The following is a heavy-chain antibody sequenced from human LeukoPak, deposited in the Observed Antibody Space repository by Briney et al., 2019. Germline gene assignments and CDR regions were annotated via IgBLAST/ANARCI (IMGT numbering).Heavy chain of an antibody. D-gene: IGHD3-10*01. CDR1: GFTFSDYY. CDR2: ISGGSTI. CDR3: ARYYGSDYYRLDY. V-gene: IGHV3-11*01. J-gene: IGHJ4*02. Sequence: PGGSLRLSCAASGFTFSDYYMSWIRQAPGRGLEWVSYISGGSTINYADSVKGRFTISRDNAKNSLYLQMNSLRAEDTAVYYCARYYGSDYYRLDYWGQGTLVTVSS.